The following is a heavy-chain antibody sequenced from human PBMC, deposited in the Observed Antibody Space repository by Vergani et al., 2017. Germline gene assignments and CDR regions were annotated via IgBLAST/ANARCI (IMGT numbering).Heavy chain of an antibody. CDR1: GFTFSSYS. V-gene: IGHV3-21*04. D-gene: IGHD5-18*01. CDR3: AKEVTAMVTYYYYYGMDV. Sequence: EVQLVESGGGLVKPGGSLRLSCAASGFTFSSYSMNWVRQAPGKGLEWVSSISSSSSYIYYADSVKGRFTISRDNAKNSLYLQMNSLRAEDTAVYYCAKEVTAMVTYYYYYGMDVWGQGP. CDR2: ISSSSSYI. J-gene: IGHJ6*02.